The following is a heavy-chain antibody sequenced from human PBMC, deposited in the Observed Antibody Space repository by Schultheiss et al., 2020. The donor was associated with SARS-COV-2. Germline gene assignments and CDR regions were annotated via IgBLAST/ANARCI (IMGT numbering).Heavy chain of an antibody. V-gene: IGHV3-13*01. CDR2: IGTAGDT. Sequence: GESLKISCAASGFTFSSYDMHWVRQATGKGLEWVSAIGTAGDTYYPGSVKGRFTISRENAKNSLYLQMNSLRAGDTAVYYCAAVRRSLYYDSSGYYAFDIWVQGTMVTVSS. CDR3: AAVRRSLYYDSSGYYAFDI. J-gene: IGHJ3*02. CDR1: GFTFSSYD. D-gene: IGHD3-22*01.